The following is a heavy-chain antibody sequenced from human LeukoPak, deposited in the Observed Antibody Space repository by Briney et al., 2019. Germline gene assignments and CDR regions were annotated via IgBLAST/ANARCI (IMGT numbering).Heavy chain of an antibody. Sequence: PGGSLRLSCAASGFTFSSYGMHWVRQAPGKGLEWVAFIRYDGSNKYYADSVKGRFTISRDNSKNTLYLQMNSLRAEDTAVYYCAKDYDFWSGYPGGPGAYFDYWGQGTLVTVSS. D-gene: IGHD3-3*01. J-gene: IGHJ4*02. CDR3: AKDYDFWSGYPGGPGAYFDY. CDR2: IRYDGSNK. CDR1: GFTFSSYG. V-gene: IGHV3-30*02.